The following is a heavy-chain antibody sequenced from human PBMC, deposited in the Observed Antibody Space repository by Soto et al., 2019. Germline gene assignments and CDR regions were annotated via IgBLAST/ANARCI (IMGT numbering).Heavy chain of an antibody. CDR2: ITASGDTT. V-gene: IGHV3-23*01. Sequence: VQLLESGGGLEQPGGSLRLSCAASGFTFRNYAMSWVRQAPGRGLEWVSGITASGDTTYYAGSVKGRFTISRDNAQNTLFLQMNSLRAEDTAVYYCARDPLLYDSNWYPNWFGPWGQGTLVTVSS. CDR3: ARDPLLYDSNWYPNWFGP. J-gene: IGHJ5*02. CDR1: GFTFRNYA. D-gene: IGHD6-13*01.